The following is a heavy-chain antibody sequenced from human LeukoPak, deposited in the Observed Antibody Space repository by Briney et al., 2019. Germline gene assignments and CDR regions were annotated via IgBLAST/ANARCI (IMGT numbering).Heavy chain of an antibody. CDR3: ARGGCSSTSCYYYYGMDV. CDR1: GFTFSSYA. Sequence: GGSLRLSCAASGFTFSSYAMSWVRQAPGKGLEWVSSISSSSSYIYYADSVKGRFTISRDNAKNSLYLQMNSLRAEDTAVYYCARGGCSSTSCYYYYGMDVWGQGTTVTVSS. D-gene: IGHD2-2*01. J-gene: IGHJ6*02. V-gene: IGHV3-21*01. CDR2: ISSSSSYI.